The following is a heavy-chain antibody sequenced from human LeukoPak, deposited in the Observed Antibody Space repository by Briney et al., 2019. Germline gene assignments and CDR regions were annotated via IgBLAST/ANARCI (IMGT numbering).Heavy chain of an antibody. CDR2: ISSSSSYI. D-gene: IGHD6-19*01. Sequence: PGGSLRLSCAASGFTFSSYSMNWVRQAPGKGLEWVSSISSSSSYIYYADSVKGRFTISRDDAKNSLYLQMNSLRAEDTAVYYCARSRWLVFPFDYWGQGTLVTVSS. CDR3: ARSRWLVFPFDY. J-gene: IGHJ4*02. CDR1: GFTFSSYS. V-gene: IGHV3-21*01.